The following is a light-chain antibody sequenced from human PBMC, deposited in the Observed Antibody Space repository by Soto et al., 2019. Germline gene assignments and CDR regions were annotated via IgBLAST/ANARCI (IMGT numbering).Light chain of an antibody. J-gene: IGLJ1*01. Sequence: QSALTQPASVSGSPGQSITISCTGTSSDVGGYNYVSWYQQHPGKAPKLMIYDVSNRPSGVSNRFSGSKSGNTASLTISGLQAEDEADYYCRSYASSSTRVVFGTGTKVTVL. CDR3: RSYASSSTRVV. CDR1: SSDVGGYNY. V-gene: IGLV2-14*01. CDR2: DVS.